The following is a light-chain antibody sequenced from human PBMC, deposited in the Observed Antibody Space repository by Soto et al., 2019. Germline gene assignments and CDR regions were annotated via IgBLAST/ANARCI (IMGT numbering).Light chain of an antibody. CDR2: DVT. J-gene: IGLJ1*01. Sequence: QSALTQPAFVSGSPGQSITISCTGTNSDVGGYNFVSWYQQHPGKVPKLMIYDVTNRPSGVSNRFSGSKSGNTASLTISGLQAEDEADYYCSSYTSSRTLVFGPGTKVTVL. CDR3: SSYTSSRTLV. CDR1: NSDVGGYNF. V-gene: IGLV2-14*01.